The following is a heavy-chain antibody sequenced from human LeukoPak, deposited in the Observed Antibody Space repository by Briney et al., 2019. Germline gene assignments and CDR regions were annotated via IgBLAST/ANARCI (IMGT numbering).Heavy chain of an antibody. CDR1: GGSISSSSYS. CDR2: IYYSGST. J-gene: IGHJ4*02. D-gene: IGHD3-9*01. V-gene: IGHV4-39*01. CDR3: ARLRYYDILTGYGRDFDY. Sequence: SETLSLTCTVSGGSISSSSYSWGWIRQPPGKGLEWIGSIYYSGSTYYNPSLKSRVTISVDTSKNQFSLTLSSVTAADTAVYYCARLRYYDILTGYGRDFDYWGQGTLVTVSS.